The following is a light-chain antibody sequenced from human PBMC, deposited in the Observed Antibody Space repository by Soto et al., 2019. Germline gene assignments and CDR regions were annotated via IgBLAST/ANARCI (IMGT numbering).Light chain of an antibody. CDR2: KAS. CDR3: QQYNRFRA. CDR1: QSISTW. Sequence: DIQMTQSPSTLSASVGDRVIITCRASQSISTWLAWHQQKPGKAPKLLISKASNLESGVPSRFSGSGSGTEFTLTISSLQPDDFATYYCQQYNRFRAFGQGTKVEIK. J-gene: IGKJ1*01. V-gene: IGKV1-5*03.